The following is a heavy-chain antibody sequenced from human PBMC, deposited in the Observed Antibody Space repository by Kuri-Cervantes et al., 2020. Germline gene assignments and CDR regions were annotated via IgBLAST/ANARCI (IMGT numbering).Heavy chain of an antibody. J-gene: IGHJ6*02. D-gene: IGHD6-19*01. V-gene: IGHV3-7*01. CDR1: GFTFSSYW. Sequence: GESLKISCAASGFTFSSYWMSWVRQAPGKGLEWVANIKQDGSEKYYVDSVKGRFTISRDNAKNSLYLQMNSLRAEDTAVYYCARDSRGAVAAGGMDVWGQRTTVTVSS. CDR3: ARDSRGAVAAGGMDV. CDR2: IKQDGSEK.